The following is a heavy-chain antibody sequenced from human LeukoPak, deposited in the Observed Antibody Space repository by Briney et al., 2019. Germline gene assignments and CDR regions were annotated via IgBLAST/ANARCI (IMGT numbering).Heavy chain of an antibody. V-gene: IGHV4-34*01. J-gene: IGHJ4*02. CDR2: KNHTRGT. D-gene: IGHD1/OR15-1a*01. Sequence: SEALSLTRAVYGGSVSGSSCGWIRQPPGKGLDLIGEKNHTRGTKHNPSLKSRVNIAVSSTQTQSSLKPRCVTAPGPPVYHRARTSHANNRRLCDCWGPGTLVTVSS. CDR1: GGSVSGSS. CDR3: ARTSHANNRRLCDC.